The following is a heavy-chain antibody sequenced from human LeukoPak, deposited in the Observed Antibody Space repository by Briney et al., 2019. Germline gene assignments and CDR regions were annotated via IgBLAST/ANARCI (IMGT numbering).Heavy chain of an antibody. V-gene: IGHV4-59*08. CDR3: ARAPSGSYGRYYYYYMDV. D-gene: IGHD1-26*01. CDR1: GGSISSYY. J-gene: IGHJ6*03. CDR2: MYYSGST. Sequence: SETLSLTCTVSGGSISSYYWSWIRQPPGKGLEWIGYMYYSGSTYYNPSLKSRVTISVDTSKNQFSLKLSSVTAADTSVYYCARAPSGSYGRYYYYYMDVWGKGTTVTISS.